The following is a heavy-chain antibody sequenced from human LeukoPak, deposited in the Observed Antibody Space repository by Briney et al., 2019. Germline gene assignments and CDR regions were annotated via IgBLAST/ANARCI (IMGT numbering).Heavy chain of an antibody. V-gene: IGHV3-23*01. CDR3: AKDAGYSYGYNWFDP. CDR2: ISGSGGST. J-gene: IGHJ5*02. CDR1: GFTFSNAW. Sequence: GGSLRLSCAASGFTFSNAWMSWVRQAPGKGLEWVSAISGSGGSTYYADSVKGRFTISRDNSKNTLYLQMNSLRAEDTAVYYCAKDAGYSYGYNWFDPWGQGTLVTVSS. D-gene: IGHD5-18*01.